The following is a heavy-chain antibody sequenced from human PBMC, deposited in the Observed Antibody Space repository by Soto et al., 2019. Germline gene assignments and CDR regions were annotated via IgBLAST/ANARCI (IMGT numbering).Heavy chain of an antibody. CDR1: GFTFSSYA. CDR2: ISGSGGST. D-gene: IGHD4-17*01. V-gene: IGHV3-23*01. J-gene: IGHJ4*02. CDR3: AKGGYGDFEVPYYFDY. Sequence: WGSLRLSCAASGFTFSSYAMSWVRQAPGKGLEWVSAISGSGGSTYYADSVKGRFTISRDNSKNTLYLQMNSLRAEDTAVYYCAKGGYGDFEVPYYFDYWGQGTLVTVSS.